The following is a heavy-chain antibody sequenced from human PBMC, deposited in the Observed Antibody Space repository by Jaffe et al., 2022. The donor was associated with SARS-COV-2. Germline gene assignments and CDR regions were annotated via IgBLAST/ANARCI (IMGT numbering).Heavy chain of an antibody. J-gene: IGHJ4*02. V-gene: IGHV4-39*01. CDR2: IFHSGTT. CDR3: ARHGDRASTVMGIDS. D-gene: IGHD2-21*02. CDR1: GGSITKSNYY. Sequence: QLQLQESGPGLVKPSETLSLTCTVSGGSITKSNYYWGWIRQPPEKGLEHIGSIFHSGTTHYNPSLKSRVTISVDTSKNQFSLKLNSVTAADTAVYYCARHGDRASTVMGIDSWGQGTLVTVSS.